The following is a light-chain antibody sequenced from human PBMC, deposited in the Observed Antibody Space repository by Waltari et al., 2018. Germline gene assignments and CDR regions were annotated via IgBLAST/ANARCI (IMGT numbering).Light chain of an antibody. V-gene: IGLV2-14*03. CDR1: SNDIGSYNY. Sequence: QSALPQPASVSGSPGQSITISCSGTSNDIGSYNYISWYQQPPGRAPKLMIYDVSDRPSGLSDRFSGSKSGNTASLSISVLQAEDEADYYCSSYTSSGTLVFGGGTKLTVL. CDR2: DVS. CDR3: SSYTSSGTLV. J-gene: IGLJ2*01.